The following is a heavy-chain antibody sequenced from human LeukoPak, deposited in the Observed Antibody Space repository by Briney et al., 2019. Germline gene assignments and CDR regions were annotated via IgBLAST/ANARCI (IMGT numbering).Heavy chain of an antibody. CDR3: AGILGYCSGGSCPIKDY. CDR2: ISGSGSST. V-gene: IGHV3-23*01. Sequence: GGSRRLSCAAAGFTFSRYGVSWVRQAAGKGVEGGAAISGSGSSTYYADSVKGRFTIPRDNSKNTLYLQMSSLRAEDTAVYYCAGILGYCSGGSCPIKDYWGQGTLVTVSS. CDR1: GFTFSRYG. D-gene: IGHD2-15*01. J-gene: IGHJ4*02.